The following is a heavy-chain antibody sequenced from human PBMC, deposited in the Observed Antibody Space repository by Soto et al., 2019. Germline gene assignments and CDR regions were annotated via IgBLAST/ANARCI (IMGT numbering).Heavy chain of an antibody. D-gene: IGHD5-12*01. CDR1: GFTFSSCA. CDR2: TSGSGGST. CDR3: AKDQVDVVATSKDAFDV. J-gene: IGHJ3*01. V-gene: IGHV3-23*01. Sequence: EVQLLESGGGLVQPGGSLRLSCAASGFTFSSCAMTWVRQAPGKGLEWVSATSGSGGSTYYADSVKGRFTISRDNSKNTLYLQMNSVRAEDTAVYYCAKDQVDVVATSKDAFDVWGQGTMVAVSS.